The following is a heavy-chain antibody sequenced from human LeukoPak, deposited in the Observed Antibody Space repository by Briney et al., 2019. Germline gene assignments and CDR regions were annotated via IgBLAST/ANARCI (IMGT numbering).Heavy chain of an antibody. D-gene: IGHD4-23*01. J-gene: IGHJ4*02. CDR3: ARGNGGNGFDY. V-gene: IGHV4-59*01. CDR2: IYYSGST. Sequence: SETLSLTCTVSGGSISSYYWSWIRQPPGKGLEWIGYIYYSGSTNYSPSLKSRVTISVDTSKNQFSLKLSSVTAADTAVYYCARGNGGNGFDYWGQGTLVTVSS. CDR1: GGSISSYY.